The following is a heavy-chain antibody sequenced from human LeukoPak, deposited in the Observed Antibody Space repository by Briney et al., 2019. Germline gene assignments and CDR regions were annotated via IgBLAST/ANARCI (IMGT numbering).Heavy chain of an antibody. D-gene: IGHD3-3*01. J-gene: IGHJ5*02. CDR3: ATAPASVDSS. CDR2: INPDGTKT. CDR1: GFTFTRFW. Sequence: PGGSLRLSCAASGFTFTRFWLTWVRQSPGKGLKWVANINPDGTKTTYVDSVEGRFAISRDNAKNSVFLLMTSLRAEDTAMYYCATAPASVDSSWGQGTLVAVSS. V-gene: IGHV3-7*01.